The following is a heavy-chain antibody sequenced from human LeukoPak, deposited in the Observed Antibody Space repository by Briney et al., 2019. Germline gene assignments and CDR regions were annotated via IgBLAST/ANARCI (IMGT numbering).Heavy chain of an antibody. CDR1: GFTISSYA. Sequence: QPGGSLRLSCAASGFTISSYAVSWVRQAPGKGLEWVSAISGSGGSTYYADSVKGRFTISRDNSKNTLYLQMNSLRAEDTAVYYCAKDYLAQLAYFDNWGQGTLVTVSS. V-gene: IGHV3-23*01. D-gene: IGHD1-1*01. CDR2: ISGSGGST. CDR3: AKDYLAQLAYFDN. J-gene: IGHJ4*02.